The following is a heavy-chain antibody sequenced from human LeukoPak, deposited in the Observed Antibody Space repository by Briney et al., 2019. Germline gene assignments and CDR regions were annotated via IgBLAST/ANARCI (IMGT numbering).Heavy chain of an antibody. CDR2: IIPIFGTA. CDR1: GGTFSSYA. J-gene: IGHJ6*02. Sequence: GASVKVSSKASGGTFSSYAISWVRQAPGQGLEWMGGIIPIFGTANYAQKFQGRVTITADESTSTAYMELSSLRSEDTAVYYCARGRSPVGSDGMDVWGQGTTVTVSS. CDR3: ARGRSPVGSDGMDV. D-gene: IGHD1-26*01. V-gene: IGHV1-69*13.